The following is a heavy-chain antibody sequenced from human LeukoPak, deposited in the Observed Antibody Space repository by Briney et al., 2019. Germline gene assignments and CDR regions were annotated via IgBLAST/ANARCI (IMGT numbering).Heavy chain of an antibody. V-gene: IGHV1-2*02. CDR1: GYTFTGYY. CDR3: ARDPKDIVVVVAATSWAFDI. J-gene: IGHJ3*02. Sequence: GASVKVSCKASGYTFTGYYMHWVRQAPGQGLEWMGWINPNSGGTNYAQKFQGRVTMTTDTSTSTAYMELRSLRSDDTAVYYCARDPKDIVVVVAATSWAFDIWGQGTMVTVSS. D-gene: IGHD2-15*01. CDR2: INPNSGGT.